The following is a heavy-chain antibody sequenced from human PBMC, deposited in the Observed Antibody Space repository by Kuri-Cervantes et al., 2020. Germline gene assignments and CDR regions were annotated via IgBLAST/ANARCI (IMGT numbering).Heavy chain of an antibody. V-gene: IGHV4-30-4*01. CDR3: ARDSHYCDSRGHWFDP. J-gene: IGHJ5*02. Sequence: SETLSLTCTVSGGSISSGDYYWSWIRQPPGKGLEWIGYIYYSGSTYYNPSLKSRVTISVDTSKNQFSLKLSSVTAADTAVYYCARDSHYCDSRGHWFDPWGQGTLVTVSS. CDR2: IYYSGST. CDR1: GGSISSGDYY. D-gene: IGHD3-22*01.